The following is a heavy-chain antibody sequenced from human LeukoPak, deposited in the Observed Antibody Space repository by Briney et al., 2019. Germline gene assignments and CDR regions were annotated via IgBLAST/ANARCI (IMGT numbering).Heavy chain of an antibody. Sequence: PGGSLRLSCAASGFTFSNYWMHWVRQAPGKGLVWVSRVNSDGGATTYADSVQGRFTISRDNAKNTIYLQMNRLRPEDTAVYYCARGARAWDFDYWGRGTPVTVSS. CDR3: ARGARAWDFDY. CDR1: GFTFSNYW. CDR2: VNSDGGAT. J-gene: IGHJ4*02. D-gene: IGHD7-27*01. V-gene: IGHV3-74*01.